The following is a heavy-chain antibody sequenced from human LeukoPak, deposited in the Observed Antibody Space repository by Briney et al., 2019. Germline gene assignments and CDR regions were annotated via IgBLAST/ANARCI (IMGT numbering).Heavy chain of an antibody. Sequence: GGSLRLSCAASGFTFSSYAMSWVRQVPGKGLEWVSHISWNSDTIGYADSVKGRFTISRDNAKNSLYLQMDSLRAEDTALYYCARDIVLIAVAVRGSFDIWGQGTMVTVSS. D-gene: IGHD6-19*01. CDR2: ISWNSDTI. V-gene: IGHV3-9*01. CDR1: GFTFSSYA. CDR3: ARDIVLIAVAVRGSFDI. J-gene: IGHJ3*02.